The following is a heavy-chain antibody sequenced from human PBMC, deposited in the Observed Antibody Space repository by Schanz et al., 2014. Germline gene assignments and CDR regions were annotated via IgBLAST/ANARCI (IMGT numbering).Heavy chain of an antibody. V-gene: IGHV4-61*02. CDR2: IYISGST. CDR3: ARDTTWRLDL. CDR1: GGSISSGVHY. D-gene: IGHD1-1*01. Sequence: QVLLQESGPVLVKPSETLSLTCTVSGGSISSGVHYWSWVRQPAGRGLEWIGRIYISGSTRFNPSRKSRVPISLDPPRNQFSLPLTSLTAADTAVYYCARDTTWRLDLWGRGTLVTVSA. J-gene: IGHJ2*01.